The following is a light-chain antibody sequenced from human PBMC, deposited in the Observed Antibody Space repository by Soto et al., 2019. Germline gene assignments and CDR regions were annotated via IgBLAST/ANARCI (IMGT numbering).Light chain of an antibody. CDR3: QQYGSSRIT. Sequence: EIVLTQSPATLSLSPGERATLSSGASQGVSSSYLAWYQQKPGLAPRLLIYDASSRATGIPDRFSGSGSGTDFTLTISRLEPEDFAVYYCQQYGSSRITFGQGTRLEIK. CDR2: DAS. CDR1: QGVSSSY. J-gene: IGKJ5*01. V-gene: IGKV3D-20*01.